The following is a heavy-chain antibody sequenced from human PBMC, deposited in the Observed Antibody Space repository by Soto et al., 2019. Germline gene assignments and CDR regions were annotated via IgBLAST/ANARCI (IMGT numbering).Heavy chain of an antibody. Sequence: PGESLKISCKGSGYSFTSYWISWVRQMPGKGLEWMGRIDPSDSYTNYSPSFQGHVTISADKSISTAYLQWSRLKASDTAMFYCARQGAAGGNYYYYGMDVWGQGTTVTVSS. CDR1: GYSFTSYW. CDR3: ARQGAAGGNYYYYGMDV. D-gene: IGHD6-13*01. J-gene: IGHJ6*01. V-gene: IGHV5-10-1*01. CDR2: IDPSDSYT.